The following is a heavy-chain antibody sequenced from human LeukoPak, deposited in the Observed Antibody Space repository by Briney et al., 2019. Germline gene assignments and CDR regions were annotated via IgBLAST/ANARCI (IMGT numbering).Heavy chain of an antibody. V-gene: IGHV4-59*01. J-gene: IGHJ4*02. CDR1: GCSINNYY. CDR2: TYYSGNT. Sequence: SETLSLTCTVSGCSINNYYWYWMRQPPGKGLVCIGYTYYSGNTNYNPSLKSRVTISLDTSKNQFSLKLTSVTAADTAVYYCARKEWVPYYFDYWGQGTLVTVSS. CDR3: ARKEWVPYYFDY. D-gene: IGHD3-3*01.